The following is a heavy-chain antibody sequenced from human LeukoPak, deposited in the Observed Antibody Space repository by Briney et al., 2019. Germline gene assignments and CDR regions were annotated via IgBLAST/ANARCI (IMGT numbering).Heavy chain of an antibody. CDR3: ARDLDNVLYSSSWYPD. D-gene: IGHD6-13*01. J-gene: IGHJ4*02. V-gene: IGHV1-69*01. CDR1: GGTFSNFA. CDR2: IIPLFGTA. Sequence: SVKVSCKASGGTFSNFAISWVRQAPGQGLEWMGGIIPLFGTANYGQKSQGRVTITADESTSTAYMELSSLRSEDTAVYYCARDLDNVLYSSSWYPDWGQGTLVTVSS.